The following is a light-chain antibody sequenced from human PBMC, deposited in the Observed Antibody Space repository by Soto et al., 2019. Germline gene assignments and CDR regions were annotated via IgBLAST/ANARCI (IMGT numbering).Light chain of an antibody. J-gene: IGLJ3*02. Sequence: QSALTQPPSASGSPGQSVTISCTGTSSDVGAFNYVSWYQQHPVKAPKLMIYEVSKRPSGVPDRFSGSKSGNTASLTVSGLQAEDEADYYCSSYAGSNNFGVFGGGTKLTVL. CDR3: SSYAGSNNFGV. CDR1: SSDVGAFNY. CDR2: EVS. V-gene: IGLV2-8*01.